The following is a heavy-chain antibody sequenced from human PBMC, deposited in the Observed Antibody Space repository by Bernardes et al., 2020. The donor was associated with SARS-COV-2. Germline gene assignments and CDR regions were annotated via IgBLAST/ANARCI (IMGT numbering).Heavy chain of an antibody. D-gene: IGHD1-26*01. CDR1: GYTLTELS. J-gene: IGHJ3*01. V-gene: IGHV1-24*01. Sequence: ASAKASCKVSGYTLTELSMHWVRQAPGKGLEWMGGFDPEDGETIYAQKFQGRVTMTEDTSTDTAYMELRSLRSEDTAVYYCATDGGCYSYRNWSQGNIVTVSS. CDR2: FDPEDGET. CDR3: ATDGGCYSYRN.